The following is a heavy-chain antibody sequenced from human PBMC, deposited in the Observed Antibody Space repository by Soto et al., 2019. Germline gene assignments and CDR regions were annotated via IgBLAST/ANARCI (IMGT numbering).Heavy chain of an antibody. CDR2: IYYSGST. J-gene: IGHJ4*02. D-gene: IGHD4-17*01. CDR1: GGSISSYY. Sequence: SETLSLTCTVSGGSISSYYWSWIRQPPGKGLEWIGYIYYSGSTNYNPSLKSRVTISVDTSKNQFSLKLSSVTAADTAVYYCARERETFYGDYYFDDWGQGTLVTVSS. CDR3: ARERETFYGDYYFDD. V-gene: IGHV4-59*01.